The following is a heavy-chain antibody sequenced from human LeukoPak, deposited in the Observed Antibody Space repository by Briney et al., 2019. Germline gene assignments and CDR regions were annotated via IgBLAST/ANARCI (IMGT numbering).Heavy chain of an antibody. D-gene: IGHD6-19*01. V-gene: IGHV1-2*02. CDR2: INSNSAGT. Sequence: VSVKVSCKASGYTFSDYYIHWVRQVPGQGLEWMGWINSNSAGTKYAQKFQGRVTMTRDTSISTVYMELSRLRSDDTAVYYCAAPDSSVWTSDFDHWGQGTLVTVSS. CDR3: AAPDSSVWTSDFDH. J-gene: IGHJ4*02. CDR1: GYTFSDYY.